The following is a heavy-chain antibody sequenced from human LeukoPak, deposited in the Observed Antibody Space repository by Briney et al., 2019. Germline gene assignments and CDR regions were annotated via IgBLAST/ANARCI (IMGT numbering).Heavy chain of an antibody. CDR1: GYTFTDYY. CDR2: INPNSGGT. D-gene: IGHD1-26*01. V-gene: IGHV1-2*02. J-gene: IGHJ4*02. CDR3: AREGPIVGATHLVDY. Sequence: ASVKVSCKASGYTFTDYYMHWVRQAPGQGLEWMGWINPNSGGTNHAQKFQGRVTMTRDTSISTAYMELSRLRSDDTAVYYCAREGPIVGATHLVDYWGQGTLVTVSS.